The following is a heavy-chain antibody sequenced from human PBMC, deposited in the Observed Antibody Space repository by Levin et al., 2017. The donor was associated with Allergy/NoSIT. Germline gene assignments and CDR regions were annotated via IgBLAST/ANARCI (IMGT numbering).Heavy chain of an antibody. J-gene: IGHJ5*02. CDR3: ARASSSWYLPTSGSGWFDP. Sequence: ASVKVSCKASGYTFTSYDINWVRQATGQGLEWMGWMNPNSGNTGYAQKFQGRVTMTRNTSISTAYMELSSLRSEDTAVYYCARASSSWYLPTSGSGWFDPWGQGTLVTVSS. CDR1: GYTFTSYD. V-gene: IGHV1-8*01. CDR2: MNPNSGNT. D-gene: IGHD6-13*01.